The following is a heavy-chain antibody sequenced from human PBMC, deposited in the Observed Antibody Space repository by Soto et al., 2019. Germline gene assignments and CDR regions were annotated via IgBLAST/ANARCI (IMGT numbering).Heavy chain of an antibody. CDR2: IKQDGSEK. CDR3: ARDPRFSIAVAGNYYYYYGMDV. J-gene: IGHJ6*02. CDR1: GFTFSSYW. Sequence: PGGSLRLSCAASGFTFSSYWMSWVRQAPGKGLEWVANIKQDGSEKYYVDSVKGRLTISRDNAKNSLYLQMNSLRAEDTAAYYCARDPRFSIAVAGNYYYYYGMDVWGQGTTVTVYS. V-gene: IGHV3-7*01. D-gene: IGHD6-19*01.